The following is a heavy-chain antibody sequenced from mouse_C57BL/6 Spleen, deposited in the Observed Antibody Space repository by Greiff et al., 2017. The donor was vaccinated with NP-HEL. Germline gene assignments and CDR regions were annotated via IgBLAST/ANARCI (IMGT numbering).Heavy chain of an antibody. CDR1: GFTFSDYG. J-gene: IGHJ1*03. Sequence: EVQLVESGGGLVQPGGSLKLSCAASGFTFSDYGMAWVRQAPRKGPEWVAFISNLAYSIYYADTVTGRFTLSSENAKNTLYLEMSSLRSEDTAMYYCARADYGSSTGYFDVWGTGTTVTVSS. CDR3: ARADYGSSTGYFDV. V-gene: IGHV5-15*01. CDR2: ISNLAYSI. D-gene: IGHD1-1*01.